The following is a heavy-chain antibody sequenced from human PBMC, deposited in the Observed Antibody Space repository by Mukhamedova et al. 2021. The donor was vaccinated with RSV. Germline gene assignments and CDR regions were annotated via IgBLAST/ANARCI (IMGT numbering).Heavy chain of an antibody. Sequence: MGSSSYYWGWIRQPPGKGLEWIGSFYYSGSTYYNPSLKSRVTISVDTSKNQFSLKLSSVTAADTAVYYCASGPPIVGAFDIWGQGTM. CDR3: ASGPPIVGAFDI. J-gene: IGHJ3*02. CDR1: MGSSSYY. CDR2: FYYSGST. D-gene: IGHD3-22*01. V-gene: IGHV4-39*01.